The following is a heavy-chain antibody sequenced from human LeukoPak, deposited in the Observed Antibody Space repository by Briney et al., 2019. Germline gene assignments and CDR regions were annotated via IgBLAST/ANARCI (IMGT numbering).Heavy chain of an antibody. D-gene: IGHD2-2*02. CDR3: ARLSGAPVRHPIYHFDY. CDR2: IYHSGST. V-gene: IGHV4-38-2*01. J-gene: IGHJ4*02. Sequence: PSETLSLTCAVSGYSISNDYYWGWVRQPPGKGLEWIGNIYHSGSTYKNPSLKSRLTMSLDTSKNQFSLKLISVTAADTAMYYCARLSGAPVRHPIYHFDYWGQETLVTVSS. CDR1: GYSISNDYY.